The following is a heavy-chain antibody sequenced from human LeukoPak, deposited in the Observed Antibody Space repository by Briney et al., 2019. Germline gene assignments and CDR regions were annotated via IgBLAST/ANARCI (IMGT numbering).Heavy chain of an antibody. CDR1: GGSISSYY. J-gene: IGHJ4*02. Sequence: SETPSLTCTVSGGSISSYYWSWIRQPPGKGLEWIGYIYYSGSTNYNPSLKSRVTISVDTSKNQFSLKLSSVTAADTAVYYCARGFGGSYWALDYWGQGTLVTVSS. V-gene: IGHV4-59*01. CDR2: IYYSGST. D-gene: IGHD1-26*01. CDR3: ARGFGGSYWALDY.